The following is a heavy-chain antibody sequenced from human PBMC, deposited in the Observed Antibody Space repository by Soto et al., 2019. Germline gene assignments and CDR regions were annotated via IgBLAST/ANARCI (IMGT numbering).Heavy chain of an antibody. J-gene: IGHJ4*02. V-gene: IGHV3-21*01. Sequence: EVQLVESGGGLVKPGGSLRLSCAASGVTFSSYSMNWVLQAPGKGLEWVSSISSSRSYIYYADSVKGRFTIARDNAKNSLYLQMNSLRAEETAVYYCSGGSSYHHYHMALDYWGQGNLVTGSS. CDR3: SGGSSYHHYHMALDY. CDR2: ISSSRSYI. CDR1: GVTFSSYS. D-gene: IGHD3-16*01.